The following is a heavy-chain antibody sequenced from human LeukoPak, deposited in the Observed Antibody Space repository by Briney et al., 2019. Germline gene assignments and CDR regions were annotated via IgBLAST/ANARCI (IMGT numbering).Heavy chain of an antibody. Sequence: SETLSLTCTVSGGSLSRYHWRWIRQPPGKGLEGIGDIYYSGSTNYIPSIMRRVTISVDTSKTQSSLKLSSVTAADTAVYYCARAVRERIRGFYDYVWGSYRYTSDYWGQGTLVTVSS. CDR2: IYYSGST. D-gene: IGHD3-16*02. J-gene: IGHJ4*02. CDR3: ARAVRERIRGFYDYVWGSYRYTSDY. CDR1: GGSLSRYH. V-gene: IGHV4-59*01.